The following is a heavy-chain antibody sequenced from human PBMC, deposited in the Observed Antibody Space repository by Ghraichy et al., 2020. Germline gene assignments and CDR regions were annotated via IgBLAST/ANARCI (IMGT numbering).Heavy chain of an antibody. J-gene: IGHJ3*02. Sequence: GEYLNISCAASAFTFSNYAMTWVRQAPGKGLEWVSTIGGSGSRTYYTDSVKGRFTISRDNSKNTLYLQMNSLRAEDTAVYYCAKDRDYYDSSGYYFNDFDIWGQGTPVTVSS. CDR1: AFTFSNYA. CDR3: AKDRDYYDSSGYYFNDFDI. CDR2: IGGSGSRT. V-gene: IGHV3-23*01. D-gene: IGHD3-22*01.